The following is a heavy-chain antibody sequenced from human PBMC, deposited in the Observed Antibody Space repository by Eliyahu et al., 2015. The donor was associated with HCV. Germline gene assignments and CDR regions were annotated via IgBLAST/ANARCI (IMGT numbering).Heavy chain of an antibody. D-gene: IGHD1/OR15-1a*01. CDR3: AKGSGFNWYRNWVDY. J-gene: IGHJ4*02. CDR1: GFTFSSYA. Sequence: EVQLLESGGGLVQPGGSXRLSXAASGFTFSSYAMSXVRQAPGKGLXXVSGISGSGGSTYYADSAKGRFTISRDNSKNTLFLQMNSLRADDTAVYYCAKGSGFNWYRNWVDYWGQGTLVTVSS. V-gene: IGHV3-23*01. CDR2: ISGSGGST.